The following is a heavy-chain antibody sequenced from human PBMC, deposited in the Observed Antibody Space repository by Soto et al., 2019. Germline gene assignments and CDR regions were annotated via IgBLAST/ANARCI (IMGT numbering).Heavy chain of an antibody. J-gene: IGHJ6*01. CDR3: ASSSIYGMDV. CDR1: FGPISGVYYY. D-gene: IGHD3-9*01. Sequence: SDTLSLTCSASFGPISGVYYYWTWIRQPPGKGLEWIGNIYYSGNTYYNPSLKSRLIISIDTSKKQFSLKVGSVTAADTAVYYCASSSIYGMDVWGQGTTVTVSS. V-gene: IGHV4-30-4*02. CDR2: IYYSGNT.